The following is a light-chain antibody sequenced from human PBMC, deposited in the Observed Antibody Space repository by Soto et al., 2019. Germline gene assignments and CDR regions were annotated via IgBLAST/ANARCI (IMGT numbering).Light chain of an antibody. Sequence: EIVLTQSPGTLSLSPGERATLSCRASQSVSSSLAWYQQKGGQAPRLLIHGVSSRATGIQDRFSGSGSGTDFTLTISRLEPEDFAVYYCQQYGGSPRTFGQGTKVEVK. V-gene: IGKV3-20*01. CDR1: QSVSSS. CDR3: QQYGGSPRT. CDR2: GVS. J-gene: IGKJ1*01.